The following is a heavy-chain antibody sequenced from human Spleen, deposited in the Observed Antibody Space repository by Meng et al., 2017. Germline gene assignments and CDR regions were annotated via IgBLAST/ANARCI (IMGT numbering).Heavy chain of an antibody. CDR3: ARGPTTMAHDFDY. CDR1: GGSFSDYY. J-gene: IGHJ4*02. CDR2: INHSGST. Sequence: QVRLQSWGAGLLKPSETLPLTCVVAGGSFSDYYWGWIRQPPGKGLEWIGEINHSGSTNYNPSLESRATISVDTSQNNLSLKLSSVTAADSAVYYCARGPTTMAHDFDYWGQGTLVTVSS. D-gene: IGHD4-11*01. V-gene: IGHV4-34*01.